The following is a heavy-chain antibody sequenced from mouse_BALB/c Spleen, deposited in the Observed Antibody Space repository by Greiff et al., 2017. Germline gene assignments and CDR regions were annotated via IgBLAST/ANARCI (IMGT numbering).Heavy chain of an antibody. CDR3: ARNYDYKEGWFAD. J-gene: IGHJ3*01. D-gene: IGHD2-4*01. Sequence: VQLQQSGAELVRPGVSVKISCKGSGYTFTDYAMHWVKQSHAKSLEWIGVISTYYGDASYNQKFKGKATMTVDKSSSTAYMELARLTSEDSAIYYCARNYDYKEGWFADWGQGTLVTVSA. V-gene: IGHV1S137*01. CDR2: ISTYYGDA. CDR1: GYTFTDYA.